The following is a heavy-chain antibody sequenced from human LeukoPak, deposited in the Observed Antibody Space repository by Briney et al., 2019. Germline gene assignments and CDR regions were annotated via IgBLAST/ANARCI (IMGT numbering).Heavy chain of an antibody. CDR1: GFTFRNYA. D-gene: IGHD6-6*01. CDR3: ARYSSSSGPDY. J-gene: IGHJ4*02. CDR2: ISGSGGVT. Sequence: GGSLRLSCAASGFTFRNYAMNWVRQAPGKGLEWVSAISGSGGVTYYADSVKGRFTISRDNAKNSLYLQMNSLRAEDTAVYYCARYSSSSGPDYWGQGTLVTVSS. V-gene: IGHV3-23*01.